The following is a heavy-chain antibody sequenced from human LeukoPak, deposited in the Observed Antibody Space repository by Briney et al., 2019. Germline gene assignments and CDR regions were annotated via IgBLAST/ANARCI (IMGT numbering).Heavy chain of an antibody. CDR3: ARGLGQFDY. J-gene: IGHJ4*02. Sequence: GGSLRLSCAASGFTFSSYAMSWVRQAPGKGLEWVSSISGSGGNTFYADSVKGRFTTSRDNAKNTLYLQMNSLRAEDTAVYYCARGLGQFDYWGQGTLGTVSS. CDR1: GFTFSSYA. V-gene: IGHV3-23*01. CDR2: ISGSGGNT. D-gene: IGHD6-19*01.